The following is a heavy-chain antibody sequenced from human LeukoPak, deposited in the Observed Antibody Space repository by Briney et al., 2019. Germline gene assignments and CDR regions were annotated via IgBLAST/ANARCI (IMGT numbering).Heavy chain of an antibody. CDR3: TRPFYCSGGACYSGLGY. V-gene: IGHV3-48*03. CDR1: GFFYSRYE. D-gene: IGHD2-15*01. J-gene: IGHJ4*02. CDR2: IGSAGNTI. Sequence: QPGGSLRLSCGASGFFYSRYEMHWLRQAPGKGLEWVSYIGSAGNTIYYADSVKGRFTVSRDNAKNSLYLQMNSLRAEDTAVYYCTRPFYCSGGACYSGLGYWGQGTLVTVSS.